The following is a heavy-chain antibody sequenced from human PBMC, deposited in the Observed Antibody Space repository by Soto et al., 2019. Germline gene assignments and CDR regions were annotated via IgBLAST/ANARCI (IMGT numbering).Heavy chain of an antibody. CDR1: GGSISNYY. CDR3: ARSGDWGSFGI. Sequence: PSERRSRTCIVCGGSISNYYWSWIRQPPGKGLEWIGKVYYSGNSNYNPSLKSRLSLSIGTSKDHFSLKLSWLPAPATAVYYCARSGDWGSFGIWGQGPLVPVSS. D-gene: IGHD7-27*01. CDR2: VYYSGNS. J-gene: IGHJ4*02. V-gene: IGHV4-59*01.